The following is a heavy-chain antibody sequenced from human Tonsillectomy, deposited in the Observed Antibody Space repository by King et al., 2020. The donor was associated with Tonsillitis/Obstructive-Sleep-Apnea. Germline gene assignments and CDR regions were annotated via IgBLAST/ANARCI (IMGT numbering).Heavy chain of an antibody. CDR1: GGSISSYY. Sequence: HVQLQESGPGLVKPSETLSLTCTVSGGSISSYYWSWIRQPPGKGLEWIGYIYYSGSTNYNPSLKSRVTISVDTSKNQFSLKLSSVTAADTAVYYCASAXLLXFXXXXXXYXGQGTLVTVSS. CDR2: IYYSGST. J-gene: IGHJ4*02. V-gene: IGHV4-59*01. CDR3: ASAXLLXFXXXXXXY. D-gene: IGHD3-10*01.